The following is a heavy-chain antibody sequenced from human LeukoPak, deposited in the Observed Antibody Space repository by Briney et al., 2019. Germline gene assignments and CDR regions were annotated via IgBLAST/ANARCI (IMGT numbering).Heavy chain of an antibody. J-gene: IGHJ4*02. CDR1: GFTVSSNF. D-gene: IGHD3-16*01. Sequence: GGSLRLSCAASGFTVSSNFMSWFRQAPGKGLEWVSALYTGGSTHYADSVKGRFIISRDISKNTVYLQMNSLRAEDTAVYYCVRVAPPLAMITIVDYWGQGTLVTVSS. CDR2: LYTGGST. V-gene: IGHV3-53*01. CDR3: VRVAPPLAMITIVDY.